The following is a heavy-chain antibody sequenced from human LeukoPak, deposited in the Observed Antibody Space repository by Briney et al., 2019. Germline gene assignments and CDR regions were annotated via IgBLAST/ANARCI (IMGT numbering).Heavy chain of an antibody. D-gene: IGHD3-22*01. V-gene: IGHV4-59*01. Sequence: SETLSLTCTVSGGSISSYYWSWIRQPPGKGLEWIGYIYYSGNTNYNPSLKSRVTISVDTSKNQFSLKLSSVTAADTAVYYCAREDSSGYFPDYWGQGPLVTVSS. CDR1: GGSISSYY. J-gene: IGHJ4*02. CDR3: AREDSSGYFPDY. CDR2: IYYSGNT.